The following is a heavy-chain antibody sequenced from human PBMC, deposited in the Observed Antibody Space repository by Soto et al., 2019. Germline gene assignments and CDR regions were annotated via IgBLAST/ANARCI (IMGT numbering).Heavy chain of an antibody. J-gene: IGHJ6*03. CDR1: GGSISSSSYY. D-gene: IGHD3-3*01. V-gene: IGHV4-61*05. CDR2: IYYSGST. Sequence: SETLSLTCTVSGGSISSSSYYWGWVRQSPGKGLEWIGYIYYSGSTNYNPSLKSRVTISVDTSKNQFSLKLSSVTAADTAVYYCARLRSAALYYYYMDVWGKGTTVTV. CDR3: ARLRSAALYYYYMDV.